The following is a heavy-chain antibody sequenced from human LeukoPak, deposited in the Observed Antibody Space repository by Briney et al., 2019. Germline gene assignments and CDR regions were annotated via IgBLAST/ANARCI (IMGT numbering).Heavy chain of an antibody. CDR3: AKGAYYGD. V-gene: IGHV3-23*01. CDR1: GLMFSNHG. CDR2: ISGSGDST. Sequence: GGSLRLSCAAPGLMFSNHGMTWVRQAPAKGLEWVSTISGSGDSTYYADSVKGRFTTSRDNSKNTLYLQMNSLRVEDTAVYYCAKGAYYGDWGQGTLVTISS. D-gene: IGHD3-3*01. J-gene: IGHJ4*02.